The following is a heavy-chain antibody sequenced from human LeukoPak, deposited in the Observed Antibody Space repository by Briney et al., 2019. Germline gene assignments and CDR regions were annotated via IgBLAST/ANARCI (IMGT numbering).Heavy chain of an antibody. CDR3: ARGGYDSRGYYFNAFDI. CDR1: GFTFRNYE. J-gene: IGHJ3*02. CDR2: ISNSGSTI. D-gene: IGHD3-22*01. Sequence: GGSLRLSCAAFGFTFRNYEMNWVRQAPGKGLEWVSYISNSGSTIYYADSVKGRFTISRDNAKNSLYVQMNSLRAEDTAVYYCARGGYDSRGYYFNAFDIWGQGTMVTVSS. V-gene: IGHV3-48*03.